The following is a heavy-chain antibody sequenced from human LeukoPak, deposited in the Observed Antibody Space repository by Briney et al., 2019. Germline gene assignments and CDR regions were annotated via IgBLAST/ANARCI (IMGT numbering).Heavy chain of an antibody. Sequence: PGGSLRLSCSASGFIFRNYPMHWVRQASGKGLEWVAAISFDGSNKYYADSVKGRFTISRDNSKNTLYLQMSSLRAEDTAMYYCARQGTEWNFDYWGQGTLVTVSS. V-gene: IGHV3-30-3*01. CDR1: GFIFRNYP. D-gene: IGHD3-3*01. CDR3: ARQGTEWNFDY. J-gene: IGHJ4*02. CDR2: ISFDGSNK.